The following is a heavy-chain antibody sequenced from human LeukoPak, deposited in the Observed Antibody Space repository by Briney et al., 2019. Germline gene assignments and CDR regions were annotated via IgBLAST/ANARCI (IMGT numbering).Heavy chain of an antibody. CDR2: INPSGGST. D-gene: IGHD1-26*01. V-gene: IGHV1-46*01. CDR1: GYTFTSYY. Sequence: AASVKVSCKASGYTFTSYYMHWVRQAPGQGLEWMGIINPSGGSTSYAQKFQGRVTMTRDTSTSTVYMELSSLRSEDTAVYYCAREPRRGSYRGADAFDIWGQGTMVTVSS. CDR3: AREPRRGSYRGADAFDI. J-gene: IGHJ3*02.